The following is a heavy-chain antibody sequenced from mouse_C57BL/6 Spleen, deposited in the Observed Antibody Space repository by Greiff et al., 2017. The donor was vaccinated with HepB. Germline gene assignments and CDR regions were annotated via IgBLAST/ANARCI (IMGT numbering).Heavy chain of an antibody. CDR1: GFSLTSYG. V-gene: IGHV2-2*01. Sequence: VQVVESGPGLVQPSQSLSITCTVSGFSLTSYGVHWVRQSPGKGLEWLGVIWSGGSTDYNAAFISRLSISKDNSKSQVFFKMNSLQADDTAIYYCARNYGNSLYWYFDVWGTGTTVTVSS. CDR3: ARNYGNSLYWYFDV. CDR2: IWSGGST. D-gene: IGHD2-1*01. J-gene: IGHJ1*03.